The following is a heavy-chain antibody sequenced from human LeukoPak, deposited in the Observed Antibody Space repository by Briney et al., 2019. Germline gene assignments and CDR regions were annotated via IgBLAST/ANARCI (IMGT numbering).Heavy chain of an antibody. CDR3: VRGYCSNGVCSFFDY. V-gene: IGHV1-2*02. J-gene: IGHJ4*02. CDR2: INPNSGGT. CDR1: GYTFTGYY. D-gene: IGHD2-8*01. Sequence: GASVKVSCKASGYTFTGYYMHWVRQAPGQGLEWMGWINPNSGGTIYAQKFQGRVTMTRDTSISTAYMELSSLRSDDTAVYYCVRGYCSNGVCSFFDYWGQGTLVTVSS.